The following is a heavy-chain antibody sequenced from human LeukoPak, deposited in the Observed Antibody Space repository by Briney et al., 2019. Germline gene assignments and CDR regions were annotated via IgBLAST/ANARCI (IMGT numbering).Heavy chain of an antibody. Sequence: PGRSLRLSCAASGFTFDDYAMHWVRQAPGKGLEGVSVIRWNSGSIGYADSVKGRFTISRDNSKNSLYLQMNSLRAEDTAVYYCAKGKDESSGYYFDAFDIWGQGTMVTVSS. CDR3: AKGKDESSGYYFDAFDI. V-gene: IGHV3-9*01. D-gene: IGHD3-22*01. J-gene: IGHJ3*02. CDR1: GFTFDDYA. CDR2: IRWNSGSI.